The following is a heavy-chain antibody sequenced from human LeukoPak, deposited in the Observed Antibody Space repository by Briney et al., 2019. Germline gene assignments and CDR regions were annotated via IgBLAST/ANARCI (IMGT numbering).Heavy chain of an antibody. D-gene: IGHD3-22*01. V-gene: IGHV3-74*01. CDR3: VRQYSYDSSGYYPWDY. CDR1: GFTFSSYA. CDR2: INSDGSST. Sequence: GGSLRLSCAASGFTFSSYAMHWVRQAPGKGLVWVSRINSDGSSTTYADSVKGRFTISRDNAKNTLYLQVNSLRAEDTAMYYCVRQYSYDSSGYYPWDYWGQGTLVTVSS. J-gene: IGHJ4*02.